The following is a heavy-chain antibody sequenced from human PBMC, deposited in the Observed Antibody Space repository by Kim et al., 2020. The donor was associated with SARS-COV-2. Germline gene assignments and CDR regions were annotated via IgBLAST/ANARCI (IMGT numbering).Heavy chain of an antibody. D-gene: IGHD2-21*01. CDR2: IYYSGST. Sequence: SETLSLTCTVSGGSISSGGYYWSWIRQHPGKGLEWIGYIYYSGSTYYNPSLKSRVTISVDTSKNQFSLKLSSVTAADTAVYYCARARRVIAKYYFDYWGQGTLVTVSS. J-gene: IGHJ4*02. CDR3: ARARRVIAKYYFDY. V-gene: IGHV4-31*03. CDR1: GGSISSGGYY.